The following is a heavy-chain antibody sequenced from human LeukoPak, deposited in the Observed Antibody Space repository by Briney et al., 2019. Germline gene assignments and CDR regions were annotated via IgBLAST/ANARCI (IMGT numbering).Heavy chain of an antibody. D-gene: IGHD2-15*01. CDR2: ISSSSSYI. V-gene: IGHV3-21*01. CDR3: ARIYCSSGSWGECNFDY. CDR1: GFTFSSYS. Sequence: GGSLRLSCAASGFTFSSYSMNWVRQAPGKGLEWVSSISSSSSYIYYADSVKGRFTISRDNAKNSLYLQMNSLRAEDTAVYYCARIYCSSGSWGECNFDYWGQGTLVTVSS. J-gene: IGHJ4*02.